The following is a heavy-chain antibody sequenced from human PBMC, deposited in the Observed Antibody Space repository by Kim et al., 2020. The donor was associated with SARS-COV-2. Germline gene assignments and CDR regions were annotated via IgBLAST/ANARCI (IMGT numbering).Heavy chain of an antibody. V-gene: IGHV4-59*13. CDR3: ARVSLLWSGELVPYYFDY. Sequence: SETLSLTCTVSGGSISSYYWSWIRQPPGKGLEWIGYIYYSGSTNYNPSLKSRVTISVDTSKNQFSLKLSSVTAADTAVYYCARVSLLWSGELVPYYFDYWGQGTLVTVSS. CDR2: IYYSGST. J-gene: IGHJ4*02. CDR1: GGSISSYY. D-gene: IGHD3-10*01.